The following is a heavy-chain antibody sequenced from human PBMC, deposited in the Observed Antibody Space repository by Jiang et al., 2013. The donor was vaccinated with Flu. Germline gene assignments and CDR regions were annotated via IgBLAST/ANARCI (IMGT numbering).Heavy chain of an antibody. J-gene: IGHJ6*02. V-gene: IGHV4-34*01. CDR3: ARGEDRDYYYGMDV. D-gene: IGHD2-15*01. Sequence: KSRVTISVDTSKNQFSLKLSSVTAADTAVYYCARGEDRDYYYGMDVWGQGTTVTVSS.